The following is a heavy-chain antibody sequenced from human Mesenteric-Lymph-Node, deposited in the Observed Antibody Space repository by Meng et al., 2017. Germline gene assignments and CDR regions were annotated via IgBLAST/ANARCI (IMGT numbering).Heavy chain of an antibody. CDR2: IYYSGST. CDR1: GGSISSSSYY. J-gene: IGHJ4*02. V-gene: IGHV4-39*07. CDR3: AGLYSSGWYSDY. D-gene: IGHD6-19*01. Sequence: SETLSLTCTVSGGSISSSSYYWGWIRQPPGKGLEWIGSIYYSGSTYYNPSLKSRVTISVDTSKNQLSLKLSSVTAADTAVYYCAGLYSSGWYSDYWGQGTLVTVSS.